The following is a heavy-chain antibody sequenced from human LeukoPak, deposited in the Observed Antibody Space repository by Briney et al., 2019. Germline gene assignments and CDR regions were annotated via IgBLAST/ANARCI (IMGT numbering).Heavy chain of an antibody. J-gene: IGHJ5*02. CDR1: GASINSYY. V-gene: IGHV4-59*01. CDR2: TYSSGST. CDR3: AKDWELGS. D-gene: IGHD1-26*01. Sequence: PSETLSLTCSVSGASINSYYWNWLRQPPGKGLEWIGNTYSSGSTNYNPSLKSRVTISLDTSKNQFSLKMSSVTAAGTAVYYCAKDWELGSWGQGTLVTVSS.